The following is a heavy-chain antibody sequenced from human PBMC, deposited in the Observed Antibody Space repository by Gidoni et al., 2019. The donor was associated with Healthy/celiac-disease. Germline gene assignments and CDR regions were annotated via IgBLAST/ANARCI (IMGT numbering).Heavy chain of an antibody. J-gene: IGHJ4*02. D-gene: IGHD2-15*01. CDR1: GGSISSYY. V-gene: IGHV4-59*01. CDR2: IYYSGST. Sequence: QVQLQESGPGLVKPSETLSLTCTVSGGSISSYYWSWIRQPPGKGLEWIGYIYYSGSTNYNPSLKSRVTISVDTSKNQFSLKLSSVTAADTAVYYCARAREEVVVDYWGQGTLVTVSS. CDR3: ARAREEVVVDY.